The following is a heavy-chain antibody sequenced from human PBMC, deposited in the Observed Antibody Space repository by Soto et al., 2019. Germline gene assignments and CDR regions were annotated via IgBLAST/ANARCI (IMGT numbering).Heavy chain of an antibody. CDR3: VRDFWQWLLQYYYGMAV. J-gene: IGHJ6*02. CDR1: GYPFSSYG. Sequence: QVHLVQSGGEVKRPGDSVKVSCKTSGYPFSSYGISWVRQAPGQGREWLGWICGYNGKTEYGQKVQDRLTMSTDTSTNTVYMELSNLRSDDTAVYYCVRDFWQWLLQYYYGMAVWGQGTTGTVSS. D-gene: IGHD6-19*01. CDR2: ICGYNGKT. V-gene: IGHV1-18*04.